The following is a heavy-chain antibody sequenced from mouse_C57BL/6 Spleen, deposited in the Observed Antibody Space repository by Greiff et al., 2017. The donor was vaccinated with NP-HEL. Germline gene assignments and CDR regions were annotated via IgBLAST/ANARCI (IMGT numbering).Heavy chain of an antibody. J-gene: IGHJ2*01. CDR3: ARRRYYGSSYVFDY. CDR2: INPNNGGT. Sequence: EVQLQQSGPELVKPGASVKISCKASGYTFTDYYMNWVKQSHGKSLEWIGDINPNNGGTSYNQKFKGKATLTVDKSSSTAYMELRSLTSEDSAVYYCARRRYYGSSYVFDYWGQGTTLTVSS. V-gene: IGHV1-26*01. CDR1: GYTFTDYY. D-gene: IGHD1-1*01.